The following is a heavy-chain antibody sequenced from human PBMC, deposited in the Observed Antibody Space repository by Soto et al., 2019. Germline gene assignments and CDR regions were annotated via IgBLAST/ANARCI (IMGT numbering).Heavy chain of an antibody. CDR1: GRSFSGYY. V-gene: IGHV4-34*01. J-gene: IGHJ4*02. D-gene: IGHD4-17*01. CDR3: ARAYGGNSGVFDY. CDR2: INHSGST. Sequence: QVQLQQWGAGLLKPSETLSLTCAVYGRSFSGYYWSWIRQPPWKGLEWIGEINHSGSTNYNPSLKSLVTISVATSQNQFSLNLSSVTAADTAVYYCARAYGGNSGVFDYWGQGTLVTVSS.